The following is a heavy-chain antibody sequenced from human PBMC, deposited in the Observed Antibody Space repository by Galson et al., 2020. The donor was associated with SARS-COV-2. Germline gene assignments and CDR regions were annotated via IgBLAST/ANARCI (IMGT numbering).Heavy chain of an antibody. J-gene: IGHJ5*02. D-gene: IGHD6-13*01. V-gene: IGHV1-2*02. CDR2: INPNSGGT. CDR3: ARDPSSSWYNWFDP. CDR1: GYTLTGYY. Sequence: GESLKISCKASGYTLTGYYMHWVRQAPGQGLEWMGWINPNSGGTNYAQKVQGRVTMTRDTSISTAYMELSRLRSDDTAVYYCARDPSSSWYNWFDPWGQGTLVTVSS.